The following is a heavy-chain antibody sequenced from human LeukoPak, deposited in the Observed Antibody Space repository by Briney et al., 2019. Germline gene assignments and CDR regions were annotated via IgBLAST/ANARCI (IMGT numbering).Heavy chain of an antibody. CDR1: GYTFTSYD. Sequence: ASVKVSCKASGYTFTSYDINWVRQASGQGLEWMGWMNPNSGNTGYAQKFQGRVTISRDTSISTAYMELSRLRSDDTAVYYCARVPIFGSGYDRDYWGQGTLVTVSS. V-gene: IGHV1-8*03. D-gene: IGHD5-12*01. J-gene: IGHJ4*02. CDR3: ARVPIFGSGYDRDY. CDR2: MNPNSGNT.